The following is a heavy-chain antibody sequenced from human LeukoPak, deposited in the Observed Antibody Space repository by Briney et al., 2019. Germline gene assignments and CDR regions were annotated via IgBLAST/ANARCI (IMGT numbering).Heavy chain of an antibody. D-gene: IGHD2-2*01. CDR2: IIPIFGTA. Sequence: SVKVSCKASGGTFSSYAISWVRQAPGQGLEWMGGIIPIFGTANYAQKFQGRVTITTDESTSTAYMELSSLRSEDTAVYYCARDSYQLLSHDACDIWGQGTVVTVSS. CDR3: ARDSYQLLSHDACDI. CDR1: GGTFSSYA. J-gene: IGHJ3*02. V-gene: IGHV1-69*05.